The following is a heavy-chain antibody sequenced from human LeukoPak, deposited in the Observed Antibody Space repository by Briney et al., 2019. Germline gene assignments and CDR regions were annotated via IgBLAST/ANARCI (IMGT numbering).Heavy chain of an antibody. CDR3: AREWRGYSSGWYYFDY. V-gene: IGHV3-7*01. J-gene: IGHJ4*02. Sequence: GGSLRLSCAASGFTFSSYAMSWVRQAPGKGLEWVANIKQDGSEKYYVDSVKGRFTISRDNAKNSLYLQMNSLRAEDTAVYYCAREWRGYSSGWYYFDYWGQGTLVTVSS. CDR2: IKQDGSEK. CDR1: GFTFSSYA. D-gene: IGHD6-19*01.